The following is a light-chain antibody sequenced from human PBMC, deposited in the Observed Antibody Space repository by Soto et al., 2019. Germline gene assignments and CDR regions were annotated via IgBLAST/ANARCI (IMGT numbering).Light chain of an antibody. J-gene: IGLJ1*01. CDR3: SSYTSSSTYV. Sequence: QSVLTQPASVSGAPGQSIAISCTGTSSDVGGYNYVSWYQHHPGKAPKLMVYDVSNRPSGVSNRFSGSKSGNTASLTISGLQAEDEADYYCSSYTSSSTYVCGTGTKLPVL. CDR2: DVS. V-gene: IGLV2-14*03. CDR1: SSDVGGYNY.